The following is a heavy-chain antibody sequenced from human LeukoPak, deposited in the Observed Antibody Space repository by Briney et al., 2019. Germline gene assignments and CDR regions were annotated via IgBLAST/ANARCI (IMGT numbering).Heavy chain of an antibody. V-gene: IGHV1-24*01. CDR2: FDPEDGET. J-gene: IGHJ4*02. CDR1: GYTLTELS. D-gene: IGHD3-22*01. CDR3: ATVNSDYYDSSGYPYYFDY. Sequence: XSVKVSCKVSGYTLTELSMHWVRQAPGKGLEWMGGFDPEDGETIYAQKFQGRVTMTEDTSTDTAYMELSSLRSEDTAVYYCATVNSDYYDSSGYPYYFDYWGQGTLVTVSS.